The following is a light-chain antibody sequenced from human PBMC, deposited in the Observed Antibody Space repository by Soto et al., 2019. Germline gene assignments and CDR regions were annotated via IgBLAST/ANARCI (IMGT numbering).Light chain of an antibody. CDR1: SSDVGAYKY. J-gene: IGLJ1*01. CDR2: EVS. V-gene: IGLV2-14*01. Sequence: QSALTQPASVSGSPGQSITISCTGTSSDVGAYKYVSWYQQHPGKAPKVMIYEVSNRPSGVSNRFSGSKSGNTASLTISGLQAEDEADYYCSSYAGSNNFVFGTGTKVTV. CDR3: SSYAGSNNFV.